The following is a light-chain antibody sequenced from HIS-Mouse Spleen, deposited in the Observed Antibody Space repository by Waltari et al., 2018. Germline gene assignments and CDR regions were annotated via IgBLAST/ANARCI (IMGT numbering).Light chain of an antibody. CDR2: RNN. J-gene: IGLJ2*01. CDR1: SSNIGSNY. Sequence: QSVLTQPPSASGTPGQRVTISCSGSSSNIGSNYVYWYQQLPGTAPQLLIYRNNQGPSGVPDRFSGSKAGTSASLAISGLRSEDEADYYCAAWDDSLSGLVFGGGTKLTVL. CDR3: AAWDDSLSGLV. V-gene: IGLV1-47*01.